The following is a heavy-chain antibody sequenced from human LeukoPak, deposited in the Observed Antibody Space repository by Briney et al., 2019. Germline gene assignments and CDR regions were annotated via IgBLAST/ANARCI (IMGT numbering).Heavy chain of an antibody. D-gene: IGHD3-9*01. V-gene: IGHV3-30-3*01. Sequence: GGSLRLSCAASGFTFSSYAMHWVRQAPGKGLEWVAVISYDGSNKYYADSVKGRFTISRDNAKNSLYLQMNSLRAEDTAVYYCARARDWLDAFDIWGQGTMVTVSS. CDR1: GFTFSSYA. CDR3: ARARDWLDAFDI. CDR2: ISYDGSNK. J-gene: IGHJ3*02.